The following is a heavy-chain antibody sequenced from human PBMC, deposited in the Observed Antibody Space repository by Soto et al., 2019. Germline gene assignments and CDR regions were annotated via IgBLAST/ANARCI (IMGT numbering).Heavy chain of an antibody. CDR2: ISYSGST. Sequence: SETLSLTCTVSGGSISSSSYFWCWIRHPPGKGLEWIGSISYSGSTYYNPSLMSRVTISVDTFKDQFSLKLSSVTAADTAVYYCARLYYDTSGHFDYWGQGTLVTVSS. D-gene: IGHD3-22*01. V-gene: IGHV4-39*01. CDR1: GGSISSSSYF. CDR3: ARLYYDTSGHFDY. J-gene: IGHJ4*02.